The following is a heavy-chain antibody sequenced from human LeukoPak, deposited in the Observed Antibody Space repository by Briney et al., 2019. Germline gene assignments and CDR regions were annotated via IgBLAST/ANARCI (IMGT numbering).Heavy chain of an antibody. D-gene: IGHD5-12*01. CDR1: GGSISSDSYY. CDR2: IYTSGST. V-gene: IGHV4-61*02. J-gene: IGHJ4*02. Sequence: SQTLSLTCTVSGGSISSDSYYWSWIRQPAGKGLEWIGRIYTSGSTNYNPSLKSRVTISVDTSKNQFSLKLSSVTAADTAVYYCARSPVWWLRPFDYWGQGTLVTVSS. CDR3: ARSPVWWLRPFDY.